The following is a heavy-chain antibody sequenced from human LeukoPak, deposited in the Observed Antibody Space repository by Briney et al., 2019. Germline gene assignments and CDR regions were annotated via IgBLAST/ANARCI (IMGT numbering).Heavy chain of an antibody. D-gene: IGHD3-10*01. V-gene: IGHV3-53*01. Sequence: GGSLRLSCAASGFTFSSYSMNWVRQAPGKGLEWVSVIYSGGSTYYADSVKGRFTISRDNSKNTLYLQMNSLRAEDTAVYYCARGFPGGYYYGSGSYYTNWFDPWGQGTLVTVSS. J-gene: IGHJ5*02. CDR2: IYSGGST. CDR1: GFTFSSYS. CDR3: ARGFPGGYYYGSGSYYTNWFDP.